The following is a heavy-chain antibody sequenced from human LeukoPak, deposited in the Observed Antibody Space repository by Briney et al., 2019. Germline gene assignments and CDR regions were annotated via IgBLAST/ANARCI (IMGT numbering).Heavy chain of an antibody. Sequence: GGSLRLSCAAPGFTFRSYAMSWVRQAPGKGLGWVSAISGSGGSTYYAGSVKGGFTISRDNSKNTLYLQMNSLRAEDTAVYYCAKGALKAGDYFDYWGQGTLVTVSS. CDR1: GFTFRSYA. CDR2: ISGSGGST. J-gene: IGHJ4*02. CDR3: AKGALKAGDYFDY. V-gene: IGHV3-23*01.